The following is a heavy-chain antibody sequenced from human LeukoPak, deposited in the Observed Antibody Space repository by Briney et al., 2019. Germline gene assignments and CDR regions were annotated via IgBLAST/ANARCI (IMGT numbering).Heavy chain of an antibody. D-gene: IGHD3-16*02. V-gene: IGHV3-48*03. CDR2: ISSSDSTI. Sequence: GSLRLSCAASGFTFSSYEMNWVRQAPGKGLGWVSYISSSDSTIYYADSVKGRFTISRHNAKNSLYLQMNSLRAEDTAVYYCARVPAGVIGMKDAFDIWGQGTMVTVSS. J-gene: IGHJ3*02. CDR3: ARVPAGVIGMKDAFDI. CDR1: GFTFSSYE.